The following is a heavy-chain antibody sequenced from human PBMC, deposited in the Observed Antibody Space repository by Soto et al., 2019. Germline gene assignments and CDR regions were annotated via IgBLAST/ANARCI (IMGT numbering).Heavy chain of an antibody. D-gene: IGHD3-22*01. CDR2: IYWDDDK. CDR3: AHRQRVWEDDPYSSGYSNWFDP. V-gene: IGHV2-5*02. CDR1: GFSLTTSGVG. J-gene: IGHJ5*02. Sequence: QITLKESGPTLVKPTQTLTLTCTFSGFSLTTSGVGVGWLRQSQGKALEWLALIYWDDDKRYSPSLKSRLTITKDTSKNQVVLTMTNMDPVDTATYYCAHRQRVWEDDPYSSGYSNWFDPWGQGILVTVSS.